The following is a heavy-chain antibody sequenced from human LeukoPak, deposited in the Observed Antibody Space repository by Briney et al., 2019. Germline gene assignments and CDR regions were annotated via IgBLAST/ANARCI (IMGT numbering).Heavy chain of an antibody. Sequence: GGSLRLSCAASGFTFSSYEMNWVRQAPGKGLEWVSYISSSGSTIYYAGSVKGRFAISRDNAKNSLYLQMNSLRAEDTAVYYCAELGITMIGGVWGKGTTVTISS. CDR3: AELGITMIGGV. CDR1: GFTFSSYE. CDR2: ISSSGSTI. D-gene: IGHD3-10*02. V-gene: IGHV3-48*03. J-gene: IGHJ6*04.